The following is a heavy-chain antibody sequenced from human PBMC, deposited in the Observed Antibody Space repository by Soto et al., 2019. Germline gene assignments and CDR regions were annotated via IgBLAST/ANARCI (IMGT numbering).Heavy chain of an antibody. D-gene: IGHD3-3*01. J-gene: IGHJ4*02. V-gene: IGHV3-30*18. CDR1: VFTLSIYG. CDR3: AKDQSTNYDFWSGYYTPSGY. Sequence: WGSLILSCASSVFTLSIYGMHWVRQAPGKGLDWVAVISYDGSNKYYADSVKGRFTISRDNSKNTLYLQMNSLRAEDTAVYYCAKDQSTNYDFWSGYYTPSGYWGQGTLVTVSS. CDR2: ISYDGSNK.